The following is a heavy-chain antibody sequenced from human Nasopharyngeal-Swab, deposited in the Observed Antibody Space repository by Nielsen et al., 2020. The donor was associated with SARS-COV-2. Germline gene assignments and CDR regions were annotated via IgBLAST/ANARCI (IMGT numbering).Heavy chain of an antibody. J-gene: IGHJ4*02. D-gene: IGHD3-3*01. Sequence: SETLSLTCTVSGGSITSSRHRWGWVRQPPGKGLEWIGQILVNRYTEYHPSVRGRITVYADTSEDYFSLRLSSVTAADTAVYYCARLDPFGSEDKWGQGTLVTVSS. V-gene: IGHV4-39*02. CDR3: ARLDPFGSEDK. CDR1: GGSITSSRHR. CDR2: ILVNRYT.